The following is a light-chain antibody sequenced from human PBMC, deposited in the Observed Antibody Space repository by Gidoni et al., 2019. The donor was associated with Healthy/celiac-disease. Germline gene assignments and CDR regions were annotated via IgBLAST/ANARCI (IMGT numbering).Light chain of an antibody. CDR3: MQALHAGLT. Sequence: DIVMTQSPLSLPVTPGEPASISCRSSQSLLHSNGYNYLDWYLQKPGQSPQLLIYLGSNRASGVPDRFSGSGSGTDFTLKISRVEAEDVGVYYCMQALHAGLTFXGXTKVEIK. CDR1: QSLLHSNGYNY. V-gene: IGKV2-28*01. CDR2: LGS. J-gene: IGKJ4*01.